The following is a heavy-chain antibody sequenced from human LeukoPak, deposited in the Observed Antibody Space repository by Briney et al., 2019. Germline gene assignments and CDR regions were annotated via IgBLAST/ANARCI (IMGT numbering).Heavy chain of an antibody. CDR1: GGSISSYY. CDR2: IYYSGST. D-gene: IGHD4-17*01. J-gene: IGHJ6*02. CDR3: ARLDYGDYGFYYYYGMDV. V-gene: IGHV4-59*08. Sequence: SETLSLTCTVSGGSISSYYWSWIRQPPGKGLEGIGYIYYSGSTNYNPSLKSRVTISVDTSKNQFSLKLSSVTAADTAVYYCARLDYGDYGFYYYYGMDVWGQGTTVTVSS.